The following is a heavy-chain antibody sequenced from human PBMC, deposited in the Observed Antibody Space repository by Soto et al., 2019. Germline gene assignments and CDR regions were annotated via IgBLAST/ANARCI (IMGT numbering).Heavy chain of an antibody. CDR3: ARGIYSSRFYGMDV. J-gene: IGHJ6*02. CDR2: INHSGST. D-gene: IGHD6-13*01. Sequence: PSETLSLTCAVYGGSFSGYYWSWIRQPPGKGLEWIGEINHSGSTNYNPSLKSRVTISVDTSKNQFSLKLSSVTAADTAVYYCARGIYSSRFYGMDVWGQGTTVTVSS. V-gene: IGHV4-34*01. CDR1: GGSFSGYY.